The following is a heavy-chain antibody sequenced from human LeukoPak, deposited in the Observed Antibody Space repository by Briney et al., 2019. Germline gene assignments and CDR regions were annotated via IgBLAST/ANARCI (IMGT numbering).Heavy chain of an antibody. V-gene: IGHV4-59*01. CDR2: IYYSGSS. D-gene: IGHD5-18*01. Sequence: SETLSLTCTVSGGSISHYYWSWIRQPPGKGLEWIAYIYYSGSSYYNPSLKSRVTTSVDTSKNQFSLKLSSVTAADTAVYYCARDTADNGVFDYWGQGTLVTVSS. CDR3: ARDTADNGVFDY. J-gene: IGHJ4*02. CDR1: GGSISHYY.